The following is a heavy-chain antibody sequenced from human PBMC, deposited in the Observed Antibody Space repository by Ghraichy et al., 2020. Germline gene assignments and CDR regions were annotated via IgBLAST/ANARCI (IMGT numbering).Heavy chain of an antibody. Sequence: LESAISGSGGSTYYADSVKGRFTISRDNSKNTLYLQMNSLRAEDTAVYYCANPYDSTGVDAFDIWGQGSMVNVS. CDR2: ISGSGGST. V-gene: IGHV3-23*01. CDR3: ANPYDSTGVDAFDI. D-gene: IGHD3-22*01. J-gene: IGHJ3*02.